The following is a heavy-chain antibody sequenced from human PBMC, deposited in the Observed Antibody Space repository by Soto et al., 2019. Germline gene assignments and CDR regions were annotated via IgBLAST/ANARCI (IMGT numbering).Heavy chain of an antibody. V-gene: IGHV4-31*03. Sequence: QVQLQESGPGLVKPSQTLSLTCTVSGGSISSGGYYWSWLRQHPGKGLEWIGYIYYSGSTYYNPALKGRVTKSVDTSKNQFSLKLSSVTAADTAVYYCARFSYYGSGSYPRTFDYWGQGTLVTVSS. CDR1: GGSISSGGYY. CDR3: ARFSYYGSGSYPRTFDY. J-gene: IGHJ4*02. D-gene: IGHD3-10*01. CDR2: IYYSGST.